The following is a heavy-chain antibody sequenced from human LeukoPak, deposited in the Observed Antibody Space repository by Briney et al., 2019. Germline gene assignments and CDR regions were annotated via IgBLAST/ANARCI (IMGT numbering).Heavy chain of an antibody. CDR1: GFTFSSYW. J-gene: IGHJ4*02. V-gene: IGHV3-74*01. CDR3: ARGVVTGIN. CDR2: INSDGSST. D-gene: IGHD4-23*01. Sequence: PGGSLRLSCAASGFTFSSYWMHWVRQAPGKGLVGVSRINSDGSSTPYADSVKGRFTISRDNAKNTLYLQMNSLRADDTAVYYCARGVVTGINWGQGTLVTVSS.